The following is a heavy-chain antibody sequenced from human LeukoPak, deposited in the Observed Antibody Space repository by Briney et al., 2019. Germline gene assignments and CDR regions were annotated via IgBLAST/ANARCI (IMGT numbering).Heavy chain of an antibody. CDR2: ISYDGSNK. V-gene: IGHV3-30*18. CDR1: GFTFSSYG. D-gene: IGHD3-22*01. Sequence: GGSLRLSCAASGFTFSSYGMHWVRQAPGKGLEWVAVISYDGSNKYYAESVKGRFTISRDNSKNTLYLQMNSLRAEDTAVYYCAKITYYYDDSSYPADYWGQGTLVTVSS. J-gene: IGHJ4*02. CDR3: AKITYYYDDSSYPADY.